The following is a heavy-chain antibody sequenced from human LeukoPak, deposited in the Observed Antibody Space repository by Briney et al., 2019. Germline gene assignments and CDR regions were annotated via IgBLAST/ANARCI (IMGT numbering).Heavy chain of an antibody. CDR1: GGSISSYY. V-gene: IGHV4-59*01. CDR3: ARGISTVTEYYFDY. CDR2: IYYSGSA. J-gene: IGHJ4*02. Sequence: PSETLSLTCTVSGGSISSYYWSWIRQPPGKGLEWIGYIYYSGSANYNPSLKSRVTISVDTSKNQFSLKLSSVTAADTAVYYCARGISTVTEYYFDYWGQGTLVTVSS. D-gene: IGHD4-17*01.